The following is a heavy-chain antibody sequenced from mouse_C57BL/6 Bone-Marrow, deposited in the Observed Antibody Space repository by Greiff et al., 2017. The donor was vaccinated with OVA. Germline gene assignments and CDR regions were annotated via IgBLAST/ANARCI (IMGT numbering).Heavy chain of an antibody. CDR1: GFTFSDYY. V-gene: IGHV5-12*01. D-gene: IGHD2-10*01. CDR3: ARQGLLMIDY. CDR2: ISNGGGST. J-gene: IGHJ2*01. Sequence: DVKLVESGGGLVQPGGSLKLSCAASGFTFSDYYMYWVRQTPEKRLEWVAYISNGGGSTYYPDTVKGRFTISRDNAKNTLYLQMSRLKSEDTAMYYCARQGLLMIDYWGQGTTLTVSS.